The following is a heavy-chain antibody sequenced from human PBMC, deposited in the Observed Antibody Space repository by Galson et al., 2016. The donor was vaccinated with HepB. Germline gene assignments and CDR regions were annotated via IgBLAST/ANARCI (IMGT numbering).Heavy chain of an antibody. CDR1: GFTVSSNY. J-gene: IGHJ3*02. CDR3: ARGQQQLVIRAFDI. V-gene: IGHV3-53*01. CDR2: IYTGGST. Sequence: SLRLSCAASGFTVSSNYMSWVRQAPGKGLEWVSIIYTGGSTFYADSVKGRFTISRDSSKNTVYLQMTSLRAEDTAVYYCARGQQQLVIRAFDIWGQGTMVTVSS. D-gene: IGHD6-13*01.